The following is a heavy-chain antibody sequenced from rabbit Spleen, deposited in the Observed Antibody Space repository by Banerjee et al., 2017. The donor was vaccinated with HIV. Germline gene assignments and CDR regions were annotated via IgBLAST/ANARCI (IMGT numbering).Heavy chain of an antibody. Sequence: QQLVESGGGLVKPGASLILTCTASGFSFSSSYDMCWVRQAPGKGLEWIGCIYTGNGKTYYASWAKGRFTISKASSTTVTLQMTSLTAADTATYFCARDAGTNPYIDVYFDLWGPGTLVPVS. V-gene: IGHV1S40*01. CDR2: IYTGNGKT. CDR1: GFSFSSSYD. CDR3: ARDAGTNPYIDVYFDL. D-gene: IGHD4-2*01. J-gene: IGHJ4*01.